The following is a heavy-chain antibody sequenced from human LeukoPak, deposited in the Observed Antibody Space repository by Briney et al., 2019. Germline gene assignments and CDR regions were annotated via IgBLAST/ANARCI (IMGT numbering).Heavy chain of an antibody. Sequence: GGSLRLSCAASGFTFSDHYMDWVRQAPGKGLEWVGRTRNKANSYTTEYAASVKGRFTISRDDSKNSLYLQMNSLKTEDTAVYYCARGIGYCSSTSCQGDYWGQGTLVTVSS. CDR2: TRNKANSYTT. D-gene: IGHD2-2*01. J-gene: IGHJ4*02. V-gene: IGHV3-72*01. CDR1: GFTFSDHY. CDR3: ARGIGYCSSTSCQGDY.